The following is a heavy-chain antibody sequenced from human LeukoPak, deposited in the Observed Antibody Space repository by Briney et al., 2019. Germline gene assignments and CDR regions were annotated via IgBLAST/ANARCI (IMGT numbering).Heavy chain of an antibody. V-gene: IGHV3-23*01. CDR3: AKDRPNFHENSGHYYRRDGDS. CDR1: GFTFYMYA. D-gene: IGHD3-22*01. Sequence: TGGSLRLSCQASGFTFYMYAMSWVRQAPGKRLEWVASMCGTAGCTFYPDSVKGRFTISRDNSKNVLYLRMNILTAEDTAINYCAKDRPNFHENSGHYYRRDGDSWGQGTLVTVSS. CDR2: MCGTAGCT. J-gene: IGHJ5*01.